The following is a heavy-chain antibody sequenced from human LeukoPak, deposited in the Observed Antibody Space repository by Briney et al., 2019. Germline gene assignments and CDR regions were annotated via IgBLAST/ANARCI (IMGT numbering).Heavy chain of an antibody. D-gene: IGHD6-13*01. CDR1: GFTFSSYA. CDR3: ARARYTSAWYGYYFDY. V-gene: IGHV3-23*01. CDR2: ISGSGGST. J-gene: IGHJ4*02. Sequence: GGSLRLSCAAPGFTFSSYAMSWVRQAPGKGLEWVSAISGSGGSTYYADSVKGRFTISRDNSKNTLNLQMNSLSAEDTAVYYCARARYTSAWYGYYFDYWGQGTLVTVSS.